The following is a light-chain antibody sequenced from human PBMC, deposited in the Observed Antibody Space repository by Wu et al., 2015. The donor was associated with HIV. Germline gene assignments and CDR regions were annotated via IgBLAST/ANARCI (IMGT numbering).Light chain of an antibody. CDR3: HQYGSGYLYK. Sequence: DSVLTQSPGTLSLPPGERATLSCRASQRMSSSYIAWYQQKPGQAPRLLIYGASTRAADIPDRFSGSGSGTDFSLTISRLEPEDSAVYYCHQYGSGYLYKFGQGTKLEIK. V-gene: IGKV3-20*01. J-gene: IGKJ2*01. CDR1: QRMSSSY. CDR2: GAS.